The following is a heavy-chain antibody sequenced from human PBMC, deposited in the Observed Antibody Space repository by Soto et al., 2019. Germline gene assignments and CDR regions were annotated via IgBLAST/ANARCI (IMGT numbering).Heavy chain of an antibody. V-gene: IGHV4-59*08. CDR3: ARHHLPYYDILTGFFDY. J-gene: IGHJ4*02. CDR2: IYYSGST. Sequence: SETLSLTCTVSGGSISSYYWSWIRQPPGKGLEWIGYIYYSGSTNYNPSLKSRVAISVDTSKNQFSLKLSSVTAADTAVYYCARHHLPYYDILTGFFDYWGQGTLVTVSS. CDR1: GGSISSYY. D-gene: IGHD3-9*01.